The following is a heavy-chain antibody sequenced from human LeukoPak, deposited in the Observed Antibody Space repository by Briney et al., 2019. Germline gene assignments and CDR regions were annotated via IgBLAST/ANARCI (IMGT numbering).Heavy chain of an antibody. J-gene: IGHJ2*01. Sequence: GESLKISCKGSGYSFTNYWIGWVRQMPGKGLEWMGIIYPGDSDTRYSPSFQGQVTISVDKSISTAYLQWSSLKPDDTAVYYCARDSCGGGGCHYWYFDLWGRGTLVTVSS. CDR3: ARDSCGGGGCHYWYFDL. V-gene: IGHV5-51*01. D-gene: IGHD6-19*01. CDR2: IYPGDSDT. CDR1: GYSFTNYW.